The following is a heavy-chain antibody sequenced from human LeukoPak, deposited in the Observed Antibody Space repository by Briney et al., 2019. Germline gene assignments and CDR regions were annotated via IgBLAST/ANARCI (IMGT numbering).Heavy chain of an antibody. Sequence: TGGSLRLSCAASGFTFSSYWMSWVRQAPGKGLEWVANIKQDGSEKYYVDSVKGRFTIPRDNAKNSLYLQMNSLRAEDTAVYYCARVLAAAGTGIAVAGTGYYYYYMDVWGKGTTVTVSS. CDR3: ARVLAAAGTGIAVAGTGYYYYYMDV. V-gene: IGHV3-7*01. J-gene: IGHJ6*03. D-gene: IGHD6-19*01. CDR2: IKQDGSEK. CDR1: GFTFSSYW.